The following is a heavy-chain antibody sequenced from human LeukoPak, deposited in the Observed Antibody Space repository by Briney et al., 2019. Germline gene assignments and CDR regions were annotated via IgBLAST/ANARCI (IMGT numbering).Heavy chain of an antibody. Sequence: GGSLRLSCAASGFNFSSYSMNWVRQAPGKGLEWVSSISSSSSYIYYADSVKGRFTISRDNAKNSLYLQMNSLRAEDTAVYYCARDSVHGYYDSSGYSTLFDYWGQGTLVTVSS. J-gene: IGHJ4*02. CDR2: ISSSSSYI. D-gene: IGHD3-22*01. CDR1: GFNFSSYS. V-gene: IGHV3-21*01. CDR3: ARDSVHGYYDSSGYSTLFDY.